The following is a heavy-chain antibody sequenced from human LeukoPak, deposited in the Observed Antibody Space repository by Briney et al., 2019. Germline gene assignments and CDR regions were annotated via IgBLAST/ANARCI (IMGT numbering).Heavy chain of an antibody. CDR2: INHSGST. CDR3: ARVEGRIVGAT. V-gene: IGHV4-34*01. CDR1: GGSFSGYY. J-gene: IGHJ5*02. D-gene: IGHD1-26*01. Sequence: PSETLSLTCAVYGGSFSGYYWSWIRQPPGKGLEWIGEINHSGSTNYNPSLKSRVTISVDTSKNQFSLKLSSVTAADTAVYYCARVEGRIVGATWGQGTLVTVSS.